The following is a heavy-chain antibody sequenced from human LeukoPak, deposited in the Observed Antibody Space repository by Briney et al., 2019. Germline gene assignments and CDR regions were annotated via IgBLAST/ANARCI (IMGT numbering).Heavy chain of an antibody. V-gene: IGHV1-18*01. J-gene: IGHJ4*02. D-gene: IGHD3-9*01. CDR1: GYTFTSYG. CDR2: ISAYNGNT. Sequence: ASVKVSCKASGYTFTSYGISWVRQAPGQGLEWMGWISAYNGNTNYAQKLQGRVTMTTDTSTSTAYMELRSLRSDDTALYYCAKATKYYDILGYFDYWGQGTLVTVSS. CDR3: AKATKYYDILGYFDY.